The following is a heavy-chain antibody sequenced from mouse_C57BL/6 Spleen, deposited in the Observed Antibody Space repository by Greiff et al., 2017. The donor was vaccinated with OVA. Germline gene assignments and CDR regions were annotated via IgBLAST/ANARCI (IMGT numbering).Heavy chain of an antibody. J-gene: IGHJ4*01. CDR2: IDPETGGT. V-gene: IGHV1-15*01. D-gene: IGHD1-1*01. CDR1: GYTFTDYE. Sequence: VQLVESGAELVRPGASVTLSCKASGYTFTDYEMHWVKQTPVHGLEWIGAIDPETGGTAYNQKFKGKAILTADKSSSTAYMELRSLTSEDSAVYYCTRGGYYGSSYLYAMDYWGQGTSVTVSS. CDR3: TRGGYYGSSYLYAMDY.